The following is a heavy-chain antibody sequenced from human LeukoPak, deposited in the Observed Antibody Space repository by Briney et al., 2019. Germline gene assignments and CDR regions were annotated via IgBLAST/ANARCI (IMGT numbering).Heavy chain of an antibody. CDR2: IDISGDST. V-gene: IGHV3-23*05. J-gene: IGHJ4*02. CDR3: ANEIRPNDY. CDR1: GFTFSSHA. D-gene: IGHD4/OR15-4a*01. Sequence: SGGSLRLSCAASGFTFSSHAMCWVRQAPGRGLEWISSIDISGDSTSYADSVKGRFTISRDNSKNTLLLQMDSLRAEDSAIYYCANEIRPNDYWGQGTLVTVSS.